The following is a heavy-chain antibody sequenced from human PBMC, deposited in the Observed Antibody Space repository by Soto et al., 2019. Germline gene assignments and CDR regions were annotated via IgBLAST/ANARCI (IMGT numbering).Heavy chain of an antibody. CDR1: GFTFSSYA. V-gene: IGHV3-30-3*01. Sequence: GGSLRLSCAASGFTFSSYAMHWVRQAPGKGLEWVAVISYDGSNKYYADSVKGRFTISRDNSKNTLYLQMNSLRAEDTAVYYCARDPTKNYYDSSGYFDYWGQGTLVTVSS. D-gene: IGHD3-22*01. CDR2: ISYDGSNK. J-gene: IGHJ4*02. CDR3: ARDPTKNYYDSSGYFDY.